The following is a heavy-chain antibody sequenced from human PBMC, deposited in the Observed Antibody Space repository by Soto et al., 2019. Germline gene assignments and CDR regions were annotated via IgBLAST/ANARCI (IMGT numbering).Heavy chain of an antibody. Sequence: GGSLRLSCAASGFTFSSYGMHWVRQAPGKGLEWVAVISYDGSNKYYADSVKGRFTISGDNSKNTLYLQMNSLRAEDTAVYYCASLGDYGVWGQGTLVTVSS. CDR2: ISYDGSNK. D-gene: IGHD4-17*01. CDR3: ASLGDYGV. J-gene: IGHJ4*02. CDR1: GFTFSSYG. V-gene: IGHV3-30*03.